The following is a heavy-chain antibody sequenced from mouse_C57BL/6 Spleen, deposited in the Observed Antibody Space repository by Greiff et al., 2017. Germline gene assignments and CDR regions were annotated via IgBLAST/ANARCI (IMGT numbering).Heavy chain of an antibody. Sequence: EVMLVESAGGLVQPGSSMKLSCTASGFTFSDYYMAWVRQVPEKGLEWVANINYDGSSTYYLDSLKSRFNISRDNAKNILYLQMSSLKSEDTATYYCARECYYGSSDGFADWGQGTLVTVSA. CDR2: INYDGSST. D-gene: IGHD1-1*01. CDR1: GFTFSDYY. V-gene: IGHV5-16*01. J-gene: IGHJ3*01. CDR3: ARECYYGSSDGFAD.